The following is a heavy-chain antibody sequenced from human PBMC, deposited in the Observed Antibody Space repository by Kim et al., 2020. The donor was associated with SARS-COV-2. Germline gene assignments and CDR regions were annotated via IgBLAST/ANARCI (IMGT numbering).Heavy chain of an antibody. V-gene: IGHV4-39*01. CDR3: ARVGYRNGYSTYVDY. D-gene: IGHD5-18*01. Sequence: SETLSLTCTVSVGSISSSTYYWGWIRQPPGKGLEWSATIYYSGRTFYNPSLKSRVTISVDTSKDQFSLKLSSVTAADTAVYYCARVGYRNGYSTYVDYWG. CDR2: IYYSGRT. J-gene: IGHJ4*01. CDR1: VGSISSSTYY.